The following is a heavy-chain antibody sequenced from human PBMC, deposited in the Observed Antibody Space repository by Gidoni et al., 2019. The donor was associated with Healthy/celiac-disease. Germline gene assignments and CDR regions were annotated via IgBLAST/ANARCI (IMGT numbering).Heavy chain of an antibody. Sequence: EVQLVESGGGLVQPGRSLRLSCTASGFTFGDYAMSWVCQAPGQGLEWVGFIRSKAYGGTTEYAASVKGRFTISRDDSKSIAYLQMNSLKTEDTAVYYCTRTAHHYDFWSGYYYYGMDVWGQGTTVTVSS. CDR1: GFTFGDYA. D-gene: IGHD3-3*01. CDR3: TRTAHHYDFWSGYYYYGMDV. J-gene: IGHJ6*02. V-gene: IGHV3-49*04. CDR2: IRSKAYGGTT.